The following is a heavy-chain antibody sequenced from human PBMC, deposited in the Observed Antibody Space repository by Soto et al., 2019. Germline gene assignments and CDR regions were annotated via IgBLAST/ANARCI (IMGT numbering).Heavy chain of an antibody. CDR2: INHSGST. D-gene: IGHD1-1*01. CDR1: GGSFSGYY. J-gene: IGHJ4*02. CDR3: ARGRILEMATTIIDY. V-gene: IGHV4-34*01. Sequence: PSETLSLTCAVYGGSFSGYYWSWIRQPPGKGLEWSGEINHSGSTNYNPSLKSRVTISVDTSKNQFSLKLSSVTAADTAVYYCARGRILEMATTIIDYWGREXWSPSTQ.